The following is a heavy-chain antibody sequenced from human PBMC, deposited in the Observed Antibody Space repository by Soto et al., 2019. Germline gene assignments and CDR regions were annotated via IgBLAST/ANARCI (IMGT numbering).Heavy chain of an antibody. CDR1: GDTFSFYT. D-gene: IGHD3-10*01. J-gene: IGHJ4*02. CDR2: INPIVSMS. V-gene: IGHV1-69*02. CDR3: AASYGSGYRAFDY. Sequence: QVQLVQSGTEVEKPGSSVKVSCKASGDTFSFYTINWVRQAPGLGLEWVGRINPIVSMSNYAQKFQGRVPXTXDXXTSTAYMELRSLRSDDTAMYFCAASYGSGYRAFDYWGQGALVIVSS.